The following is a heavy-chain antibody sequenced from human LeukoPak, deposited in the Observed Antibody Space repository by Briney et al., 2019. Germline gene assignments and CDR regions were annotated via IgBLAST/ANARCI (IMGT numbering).Heavy chain of an antibody. CDR2: IRYDGSNK. Sequence: GGSLRLSCAASGFTFSSYGMHWVRQAPGKGLEWVAFIRYDGSNKYYADSVKGRFTISRDNSKNTLYLQMNSLRAEDTAVYYCAEESAGDILTGYYGDYWGQGTLVTVSS. D-gene: IGHD3-9*01. CDR1: GFTFSSYG. J-gene: IGHJ4*02. V-gene: IGHV3-30*02. CDR3: AEESAGDILTGYYGDY.